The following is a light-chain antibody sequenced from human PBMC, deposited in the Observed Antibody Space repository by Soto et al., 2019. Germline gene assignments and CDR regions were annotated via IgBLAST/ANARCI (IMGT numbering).Light chain of an antibody. V-gene: IGLV1-40*01. CDR2: GNS. CDR3: QSYDSGLSGSRV. J-gene: IGLJ1*01. CDR1: SSNIGAGYD. Sequence: QSVLTQPPSVSVAPGQRVTISCTGSSSNIGAGYDVHWYQQLPGTAPKLLIYGNSNRPSGVPDRFSGSKSGTSASPAITGLQAEDEADYYCQSYDSGLSGSRVFGTGTKVTVL.